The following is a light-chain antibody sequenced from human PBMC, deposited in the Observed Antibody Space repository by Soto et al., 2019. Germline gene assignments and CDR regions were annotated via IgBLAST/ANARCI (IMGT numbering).Light chain of an antibody. CDR1: LSVRDN. Sequence: ETLLTQSPATLSVSPGERATLSCRASLSVRDNLAWYQQKPGQAPRLLIYGASTRAPGIPDRFSGSGFGTEFSLTISSLQSEDFAVYYCQQHNDWPPSTFGQGTKLEIK. CDR3: QQHNDWPPST. CDR2: GAS. J-gene: IGKJ2*01. V-gene: IGKV3-15*01.